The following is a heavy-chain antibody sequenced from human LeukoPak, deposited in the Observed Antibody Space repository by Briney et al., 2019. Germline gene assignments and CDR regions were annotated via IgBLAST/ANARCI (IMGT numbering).Heavy chain of an antibody. CDR1: GFTFSSYG. CDR2: ISYDGSNK. J-gene: IGHJ6*03. D-gene: IGHD1-26*01. CDR3: AKRGHSGSLYHYYYYYYYMDV. V-gene: IGHV3-30*18. Sequence: GGSLRLSCAASGFTFSSYGMHWVRQAPGKGLEWVAVISYDGSNKYYADSVKGRFTISRDNSKNTLYLQMNSLRAEDTAVYYCAKRGHSGSLYHYYYYYYYMDVWGKGTTVTVSS.